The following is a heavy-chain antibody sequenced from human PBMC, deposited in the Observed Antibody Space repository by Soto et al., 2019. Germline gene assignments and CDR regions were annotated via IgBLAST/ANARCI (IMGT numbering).Heavy chain of an antibody. Sequence: QVQLVQSGAEVKKPGSSVRVSCTASGDTFNFYTISWVRQVPGQGPEWMGRIIPMLGMSNYAQKFQSRVTIMADKSTSTVYMNLSGLTSEDTAVYYCATNYGSGSTHFDYWGQGTLVTVSS. D-gene: IGHD3-10*01. CDR3: ATNYGSGSTHFDY. J-gene: IGHJ4*02. CDR1: GDTFNFYT. CDR2: IIPMLGMS. V-gene: IGHV1-69*02.